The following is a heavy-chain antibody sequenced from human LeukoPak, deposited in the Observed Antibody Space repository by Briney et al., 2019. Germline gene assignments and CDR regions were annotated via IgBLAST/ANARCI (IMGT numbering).Heavy chain of an antibody. J-gene: IGHJ4*02. CDR3: ARGSSGGAHFDY. D-gene: IGHD2-21*01. Sequence: ASVTVSCKASGYTFTSYDINWVRQATGQGLEWMGWMNPNSGNTGYAQKFQGRVTMTRNTSISTAYMELSSLRSEDTAVYYCARGSSGGAHFDYWGQGTLVTVSS. CDR1: GYTFTSYD. CDR2: MNPNSGNT. V-gene: IGHV1-8*01.